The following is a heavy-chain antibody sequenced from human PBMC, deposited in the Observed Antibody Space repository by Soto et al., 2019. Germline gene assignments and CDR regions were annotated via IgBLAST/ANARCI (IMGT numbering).Heavy chain of an antibody. V-gene: IGHV4-59*01. Sequence: SETLSLTCTVSGGSISSYYWSWIRQPPRKGLEWIGYIYYSGSTNYNPSLKSRVTISVDTSKNQFSLKLSSVTAADTAVYYCARAGAATLSDYWGQGTLVTVSS. CDR3: ARAGAATLSDY. J-gene: IGHJ4*02. CDR1: GGSISSYY. D-gene: IGHD2-15*01. CDR2: IYYSGST.